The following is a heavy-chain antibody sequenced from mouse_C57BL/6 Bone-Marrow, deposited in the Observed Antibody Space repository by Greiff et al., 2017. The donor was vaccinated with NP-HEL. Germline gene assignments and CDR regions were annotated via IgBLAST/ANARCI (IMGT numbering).Heavy chain of an antibody. J-gene: IGHJ4*01. CDR3: ARITTTYYAMDY. Sequence: VQLQQPGAELVKPGASVKMSCKASGYTFTSYWITWVKQRPGQGLEWIGDIYPGSGSTNYNEQFKSKATLTVDTSSSTAYMQLSSLTSEDSAVYYCARITTTYYAMDYWGQGTSVTVSS. D-gene: IGHD1-1*01. CDR2: IYPGSGST. V-gene: IGHV1-55*01. CDR1: GYTFTSYW.